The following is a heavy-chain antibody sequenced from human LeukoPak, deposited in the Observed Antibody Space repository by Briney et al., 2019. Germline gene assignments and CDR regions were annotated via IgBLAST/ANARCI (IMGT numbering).Heavy chain of an antibody. CDR3: ARGYCSGGSCYTAADY. CDR2: ISAYNGNT. D-gene: IGHD2-15*01. Sequence: GASVNVSCKASGYTFTSYGISWVRQAPGQGLEWMGWISAYNGNTNYAQKLQGRVTMTTDTSTSTAYMELRSLRSDDTAVYYCARGYCSGGSCYTAADYWGQGTLVTVSS. CDR1: GYTFTSYG. J-gene: IGHJ4*02. V-gene: IGHV1-18*01.